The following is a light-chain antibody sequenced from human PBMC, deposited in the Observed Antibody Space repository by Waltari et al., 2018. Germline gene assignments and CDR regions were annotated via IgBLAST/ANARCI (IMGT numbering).Light chain of an antibody. Sequence: ETVMTQSPATLSVSPGDRATLACRASQSVNGYLAWYQQKPGQPPRLLISGASTRAPGVPARFTGSGSQREFTLTISSLQSEDLGIYYCQQCNDWPRGTFGQGTKVEIK. CDR2: GAS. J-gene: IGKJ1*01. CDR1: QSVNGY. CDR3: QQCNDWPRGT. V-gene: IGKV3-15*01.